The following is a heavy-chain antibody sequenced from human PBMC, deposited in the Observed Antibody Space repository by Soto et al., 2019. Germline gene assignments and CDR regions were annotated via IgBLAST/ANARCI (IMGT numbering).Heavy chain of an antibody. CDR3: ARERGYSSSSYYYYGMDV. Sequence: QVQLVQSGAEVKKPGSSVKVSCKASGGTFSSYAISWVRQAPGQGLEWMGGIIPIFGTANYAQKFQGRVTITADDSPSTAYMELSRLRSEDTAVYYCARERGYSSSSYYYYGMDVWGQGATVTVSS. J-gene: IGHJ6*02. CDR2: IIPIFGTA. V-gene: IGHV1-69*01. D-gene: IGHD6-6*01. CDR1: GGTFSSYA.